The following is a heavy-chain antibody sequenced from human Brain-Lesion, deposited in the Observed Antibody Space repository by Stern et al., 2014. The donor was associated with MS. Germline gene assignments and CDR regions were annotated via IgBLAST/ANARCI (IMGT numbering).Heavy chain of an antibody. V-gene: IGHV4-61*02. J-gene: IGHJ4*02. D-gene: IGHD5-18*01. CDR1: GGSISSGSDY. Sequence: QLQLQESGPGLVKPSQTLSLTCTVSGGSISSGSDYWSWIRQPVGKGLEWIGRIHPSGSAFYTSSLKRRVTLSTDTSMNQFSLELNSATAADTAIYYCASGYRIFDYWGQGILVTVSS. CDR2: IHPSGSA. CDR3: ASGYRIFDY.